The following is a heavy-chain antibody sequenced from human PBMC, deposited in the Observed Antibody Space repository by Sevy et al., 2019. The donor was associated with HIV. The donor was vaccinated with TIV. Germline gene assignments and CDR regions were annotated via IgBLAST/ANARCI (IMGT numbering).Heavy chain of an antibody. CDR1: GFTFSSYA. CDR2: VSVRSGST. V-gene: IGHV3-23*01. Sequence: GGSLRLSCAASGFTFSSYAMSWVRQAPGKGLEWVSGVSVRSGSTYYADSVKGRFTISRYNSKNTLYLDMNSLRAEDTAIYYCAKDQGQLLQYYFDYWGQGTLVTVSS. J-gene: IGHJ4*02. D-gene: IGHD2-2*01. CDR3: AKDQGQLLQYYFDY.